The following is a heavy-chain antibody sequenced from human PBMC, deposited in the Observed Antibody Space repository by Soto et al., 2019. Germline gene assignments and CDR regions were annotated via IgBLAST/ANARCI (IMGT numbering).Heavy chain of an antibody. CDR2: XXXGXXXX. CDR3: AALLTK. D-gene: IGHD2-8*01. CDR1: GYSFTSYW. V-gene: IGHV5-51*01. Sequence: GESLKISCKGSGYSFTSYWICWVRQMPGKGLXXMXIXXXGXXXXRYSPSVQGQVTISADKSISTAYLQWSSLKASDTAMYYCAALLTKWGQGTLVTVSS. J-gene: IGHJ4*02.